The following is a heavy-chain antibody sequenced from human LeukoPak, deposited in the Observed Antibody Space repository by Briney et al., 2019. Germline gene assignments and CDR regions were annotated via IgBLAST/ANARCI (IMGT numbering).Heavy chain of an antibody. Sequence: SETLSLTCTVSGGSISSSSYYWGWIRQPPGQGLEWIGSIYYSGSTYYNPSLKSRVTISVDTSKNQFSLKLSSVTAADTAVYYCARGRRTPYYLDYWGQGTLVTVSS. J-gene: IGHJ4*02. V-gene: IGHV4-39*01. CDR2: IYYSGST. CDR1: GGSISSSSYY. CDR3: ARGRRTPYYLDY.